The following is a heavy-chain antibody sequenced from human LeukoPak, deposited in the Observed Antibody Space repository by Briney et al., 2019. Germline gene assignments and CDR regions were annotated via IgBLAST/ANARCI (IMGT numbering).Heavy chain of an antibody. CDR1: GGSISSSSYY. CDR2: IYYSGST. D-gene: IGHD3-22*01. V-gene: IGHV4-39*07. J-gene: IGHJ3*02. Sequence: SETLSLTCTVSGGSISSSSYYWGWIRQPPGKGLEWIGSIYYSGSTNYNPSLKSRVTISVDTSKNQFSLKLSSVTAADTAVYYCARDDSDAFDIWGQGTMVTVSS. CDR3: ARDDSDAFDI.